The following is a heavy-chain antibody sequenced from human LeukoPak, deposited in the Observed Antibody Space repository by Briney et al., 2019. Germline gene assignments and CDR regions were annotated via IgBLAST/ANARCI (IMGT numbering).Heavy chain of an antibody. Sequence: GGSLRLSCAASGFTVSSNYMNWVRQAPGMGLEWVSVICTGGSAYYADSVKGRFTTSRDNSKNMLYLQMNSLKAEDTAIYYCARAHSSSDYFDCWGQGILVIVSS. V-gene: IGHV3-53*01. CDR3: ARAHSSSDYFDC. CDR1: GFTVSSNY. J-gene: IGHJ4*02. D-gene: IGHD6-19*01. CDR2: ICTGGSA.